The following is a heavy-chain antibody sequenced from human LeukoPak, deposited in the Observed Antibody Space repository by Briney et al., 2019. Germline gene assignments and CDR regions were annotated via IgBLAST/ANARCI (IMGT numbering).Heavy chain of an antibody. V-gene: IGHV3-48*02. D-gene: IGHD2-2*01. CDR2: ISSSSSTI. Sequence: QTGGSLRLSCAASGFTFSSYSMNWVRQAPGKGLEWVSYISSSSSTIYYADSVKGRFTISRDSAKNSLYLQMNSLRDEDTAVYYCARDRARYCSSTSCYGVNWFDPWGQGTLVTVSS. CDR1: GFTFSSYS. CDR3: ARDRARYCSSTSCYGVNWFDP. J-gene: IGHJ5*02.